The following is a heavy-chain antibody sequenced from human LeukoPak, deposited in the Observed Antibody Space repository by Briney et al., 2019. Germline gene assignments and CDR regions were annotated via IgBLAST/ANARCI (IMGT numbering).Heavy chain of an antibody. Sequence: SETLSLTCTVSGASISSSSYYWGWIRQPPGKGLEWIGSIYYSGSTYYNPSLKSRLTISVDTSKNQFSLKLSSVTAADTAVYYCARDPLINPGLYYFDYWGQGTLVTVSS. CDR3: ARDPLINPGLYYFDY. CDR2: IYYSGST. D-gene: IGHD1-14*01. V-gene: IGHV4-39*02. CDR1: GASISSSSYY. J-gene: IGHJ4*02.